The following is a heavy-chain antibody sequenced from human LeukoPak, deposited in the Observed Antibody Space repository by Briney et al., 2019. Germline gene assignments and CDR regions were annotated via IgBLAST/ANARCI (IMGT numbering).Heavy chain of an antibody. CDR1: GYSISSGYY. Sequence: SETLSLTCTVSGYSISSGYYWGWIRQPPGKGLEWIGSIYHSGSTYYNPSLKSRVTISVDTSKNQFSLKLSSVTAADTAVYYCARATPVFRFLEFDYWGQGTLVTVSS. D-gene: IGHD3-3*01. CDR2: IYHSGST. V-gene: IGHV4-38-2*02. CDR3: ARATPVFRFLEFDY. J-gene: IGHJ4*02.